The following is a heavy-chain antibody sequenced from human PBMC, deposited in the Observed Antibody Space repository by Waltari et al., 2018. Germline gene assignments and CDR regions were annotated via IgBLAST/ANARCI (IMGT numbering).Heavy chain of an antibody. V-gene: IGHV4-34*01. CDR2: INHSGST. Sequence: QVQLQQWGAGLLKPSETLSLTCAVYGGSFSGYYWSWIRQPPGKGLEWIGEINHSGSTNYNPARKSRVTRSVDTSKNQFSLKLSSVTAADTAVYYCARHGYCTNGVCYTGINAFDIWGQGTMVTVSS. CDR3: ARHGYCTNGVCYTGINAFDI. J-gene: IGHJ3*02. D-gene: IGHD2-8*01. CDR1: GGSFSGYY.